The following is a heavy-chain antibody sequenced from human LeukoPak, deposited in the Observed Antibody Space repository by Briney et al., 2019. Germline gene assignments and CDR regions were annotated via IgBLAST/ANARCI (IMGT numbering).Heavy chain of an antibody. CDR2: ISGSGAST. Sequence: GGSLRLSCAASGFTFSSYAMSWVRQAPGKGLEWVSAISGSGASTYYADSVKGRFTISRDNSKNTLYVQMNSLRAEDTAVYYCARGRYEISAAMDVWGQGTTVTVSS. J-gene: IGHJ6*02. CDR3: ARGRYEISAAMDV. D-gene: IGHD5-12*01. V-gene: IGHV3-23*01. CDR1: GFTFSSYA.